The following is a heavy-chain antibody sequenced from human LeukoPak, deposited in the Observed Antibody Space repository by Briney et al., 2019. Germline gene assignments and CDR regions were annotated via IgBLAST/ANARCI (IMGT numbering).Heavy chain of an antibody. D-gene: IGHD3-22*01. V-gene: IGHV3-23*01. Sequence: GGSLRLTCAASGFTFSNYAMSWVRQAPGKGLEWVSTISGSGGNTNHADSVKGRFTISRDNSKNTLYLQMNGLRAEDTAVYYCAKHTGSSSGYYYPDWGQGTLVTVSS. CDR2: ISGSGGNT. J-gene: IGHJ4*02. CDR3: AKHTGSSSGYYYPD. CDR1: GFTFSNYA.